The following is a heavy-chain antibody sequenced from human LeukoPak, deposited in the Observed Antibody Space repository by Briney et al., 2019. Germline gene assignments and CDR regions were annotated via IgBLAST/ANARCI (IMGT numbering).Heavy chain of an antibody. CDR3: ARVERYSGSFDT. D-gene: IGHD1-26*01. V-gene: IGHV4-39*07. CDR1: GGSISSSTYY. J-gene: IGHJ4*02. Sequence: SETLSLTCTVSGGSISSSTYYWGWIRQPPGKGLEWIGSVYYGGTTYYSPSLKSRVTTSIDTSNNQFSLRLSSVTAADTAVFFCARVERYSGSFDTWGQGSLVTVSS. CDR2: VYYGGTT.